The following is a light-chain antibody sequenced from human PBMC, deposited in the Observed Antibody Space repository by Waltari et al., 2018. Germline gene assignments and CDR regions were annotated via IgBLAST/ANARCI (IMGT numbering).Light chain of an antibody. CDR3: AAWDDSLSGWV. V-gene: IGLV1-47*01. CDR2: RNN. CDR1: SSNIGSNY. Sequence: QSVLTQPPSASGTPGQRVTISCSGSSSNIGSNYVYCYQQLPGTAPKLLIYRNNQRPSGGPDRCSGSKSGTSASRAISGLRSDDEADYYCAAWDDSLSGWVFGGGTKLTVL. J-gene: IGLJ3*02.